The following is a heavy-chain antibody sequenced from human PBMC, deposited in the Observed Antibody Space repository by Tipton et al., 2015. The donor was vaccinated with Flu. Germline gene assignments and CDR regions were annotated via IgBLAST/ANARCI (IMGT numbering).Heavy chain of an antibody. V-gene: IGHV4-38-2*02. CDR2: IYHIGSP. D-gene: IGHD3-22*01. J-gene: IGHJ4*02. Sequence: TLSLTCTVSGYSISSGYYWGWIRQPPGKGLEWIGTIYHIGSPYYNPSLKSRLTISVDTSKNQFSLRLTSVTAADTAVYYCAKLVYFDSSGYYRYYFDYRGQGTLVTVST. CDR3: AKLVYFDSSGYYRYYFDY. CDR1: GYSISSGYY.